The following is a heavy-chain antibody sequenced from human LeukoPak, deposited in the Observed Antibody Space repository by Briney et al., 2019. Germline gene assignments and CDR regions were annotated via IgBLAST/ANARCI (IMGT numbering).Heavy chain of an antibody. CDR2: INPNSGGT. CDR3: ARSAMVRGVQRN. V-gene: IGHV1-2*02. CDR1: GYTFTGYY. D-gene: IGHD3-10*01. Sequence: ASVKVSCKASGYTFTGYYMHWVRQAPGQGLEWMGWINPNSGGTNYAQKFQGRVTMTRDTSISTAYMELSRLRSDDTAVYYCARSAMVRGVQRNWGQGTLVTVSS. J-gene: IGHJ4*02.